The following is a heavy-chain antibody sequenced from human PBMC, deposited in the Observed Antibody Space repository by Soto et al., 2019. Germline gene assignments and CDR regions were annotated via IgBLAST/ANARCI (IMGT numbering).Heavy chain of an antibody. D-gene: IGHD1-1*01. V-gene: IGHV1-69*08. Sequence: QVQLVQSGAEVKKPGSSVKVSCKASGGTFSSYTISWVRQAPGQGLEWMGRIIPILGIANYAQKFQGRVTITADKSTSTAYMELSSLRSEDTAVYYCAREKVETTGTTSFGYWGQGTLVTVSS. CDR1: GGTFSSYT. CDR2: IIPILGIA. J-gene: IGHJ4*02. CDR3: AREKVETTGTTSFGY.